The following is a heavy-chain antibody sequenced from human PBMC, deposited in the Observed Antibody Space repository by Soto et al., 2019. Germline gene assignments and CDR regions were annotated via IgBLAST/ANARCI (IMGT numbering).Heavy chain of an antibody. D-gene: IGHD2-8*02. CDR3: AKDSPLLGFDY. V-gene: IGHV3-30*18. J-gene: IGHJ4*02. Sequence: QVQLVESGGGVVQPGRSLRLSCAASGFTFSSYGMHWVRQAPGKGLEWVAVISYDGSNKYYADSVKGRFTISRDNSKNTLYLQMNSLRAEDTAVYYCAKDSPLLGFDYWGQGTLVTVSS. CDR2: ISYDGSNK. CDR1: GFTFSSYG.